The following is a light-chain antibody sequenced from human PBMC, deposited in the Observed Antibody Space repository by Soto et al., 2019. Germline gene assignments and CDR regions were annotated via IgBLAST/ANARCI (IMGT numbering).Light chain of an antibody. CDR2: DVS. J-gene: IGLJ1*01. V-gene: IGLV2-14*03. CDR1: GNDVGQYNY. CDR3: STYTNVITRV. Sequence: ALTQPASISGSPAHALTICCTGFGNDVGQYNYVSWYHQYPGEAPKVVIYDVSSSPSRSSNRFSVSTSGNKASLPLSGVQTEVDAHYYSSTYTNVITRVFGYGHKVTVL.